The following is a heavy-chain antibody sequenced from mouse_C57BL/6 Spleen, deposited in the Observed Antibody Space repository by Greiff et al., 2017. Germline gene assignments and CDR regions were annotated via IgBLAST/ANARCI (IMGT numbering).Heavy chain of an antibody. V-gene: IGHV5-16*01. J-gene: IGHJ1*03. CDR3: ARDRYYYGSMNWYFDV. D-gene: IGHD1-1*01. CDR2: INYDGSST. CDR1: GFTFSDYY. Sequence: EVQLVESEGGLVQPGSSMKLSCTASGFTFSDYYMAWVRQVPEKGLEWVANINYDGSSTYYLDSLKSRFIISRDNAKNILYLQMSSLKSEDTATYYCARDRYYYGSMNWYFDVWGTGTTVTVSS.